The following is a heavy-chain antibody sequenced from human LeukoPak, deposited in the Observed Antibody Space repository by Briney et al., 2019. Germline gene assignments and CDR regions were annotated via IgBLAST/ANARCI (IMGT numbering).Heavy chain of an antibody. CDR3: ARDHLAAALDY. CDR1: GYTFINNW. V-gene: IGHV1-46*01. J-gene: IGHJ4*02. D-gene: IGHD6-13*01. CDR2: INPTGTGT. Sequence: ASVKVSCKASGYTFINNWMHWVRQAPGQGLEWVGLINPTGTGTLYAQKFQGRVTMTRDMSTSTDYMELSSLRSDDTAIYYCARDHLAAALDYWGQGTLVTVSS.